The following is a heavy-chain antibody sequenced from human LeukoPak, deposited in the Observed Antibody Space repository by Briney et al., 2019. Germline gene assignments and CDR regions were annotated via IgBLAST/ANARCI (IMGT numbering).Heavy chain of an antibody. V-gene: IGHV1-8*01. J-gene: IGHJ3*02. CDR3: AREASQYYYDSSGYRAFDI. CDR1: GYTFTSYD. Sequence: GASVKVSCKASGYTFTSYDINWVRQATGQGLEWMGWMNPNSGNTGYAQKFQGRVTMTRNTSISTAYMELSSLGSEDTAVYYCAREASQYYYDSSGYRAFDIWGQGTMVTVSS. CDR2: MNPNSGNT. D-gene: IGHD3-22*01.